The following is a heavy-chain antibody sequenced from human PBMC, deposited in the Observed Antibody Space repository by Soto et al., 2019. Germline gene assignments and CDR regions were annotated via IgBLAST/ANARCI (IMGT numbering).Heavy chain of an antibody. CDR1: GCTFSDYY. D-gene: IGHD6-25*01. J-gene: IGHJ2*01. CDR2: ISSSSSTI. V-gene: IGHV3-11*04. CDR3: ATKQRDWYFDL. Sequence: GGSLRLSCAASGCTFSDYYMSWIRQAPGKGLEWVSYISSSSSTIYYADSVKGRFTISRDNAKNSLYLQMNSLRAEDTAVYYCATKQRDWYFDLWGRGTLVTVSS.